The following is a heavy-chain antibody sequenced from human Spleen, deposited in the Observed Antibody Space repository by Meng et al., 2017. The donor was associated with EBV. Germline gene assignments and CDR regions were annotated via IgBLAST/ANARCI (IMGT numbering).Heavy chain of an antibody. CDR3: AEGGYCSGGSCYFDY. D-gene: IGHD2-15*01. CDR1: GGSISSGGYY. J-gene: IGHJ4*02. Sequence: QVQLQESGPGLVKPSXXXXXXRXVSGGSISSGGYYWSWLRQPPGKGLEWIVYISDGGNTYYNPSLKSRLSISVDTSKNQFSLKLSSVTAADTAVYYCAEGGYCSGGSCYFDYWGQGTLVTVSS. V-gene: IGHV4-30-4*01. CDR2: ISDGGNT.